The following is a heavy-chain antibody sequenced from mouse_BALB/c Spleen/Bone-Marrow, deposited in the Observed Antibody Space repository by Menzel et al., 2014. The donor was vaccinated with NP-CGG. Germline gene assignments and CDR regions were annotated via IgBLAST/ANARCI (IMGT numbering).Heavy chain of an antibody. V-gene: IGHV1-54*01. CDR2: INPGTGDT. CDR1: GYAFTNYL. CDR3: ARRYYVHRYFDV. D-gene: IGHD1-1*01. J-gene: IGHJ1*01. Sequence: QVQLQQSGAELVRPGTSVKVSCKASGYAFTNYLIEWVKQRPGQGLEWIGVINPGTGDTNYNEKFKGKATLTADKSSNTAYMQFSSLTSDDSAVYFCARRYYVHRYFDVWGAGTTVTVSS.